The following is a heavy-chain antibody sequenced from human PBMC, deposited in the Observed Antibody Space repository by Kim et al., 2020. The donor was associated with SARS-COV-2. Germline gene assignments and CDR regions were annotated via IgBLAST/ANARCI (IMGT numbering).Heavy chain of an antibody. V-gene: IGHV3-33*06. Sequence: KNYGASVKGRLTIYRDNSKNTLYLQMNSLRAEDTAVYYCAKGRDGYPIDYWGQGTLVTVSS. CDR3: AKGRDGYPIDY. CDR2: K. D-gene: IGHD5-12*01. J-gene: IGHJ4*02.